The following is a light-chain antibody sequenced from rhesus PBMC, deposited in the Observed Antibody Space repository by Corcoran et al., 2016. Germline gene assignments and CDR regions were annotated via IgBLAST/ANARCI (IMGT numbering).Light chain of an antibody. CDR3: LQDYTTPLT. CDR1: QGINKE. V-gene: IGKV1-94*01. Sequence: DIQMTQSPSSLSASVGDRVTVTFRASQGINKELSWYQQKPGKAPTPLIYAASSLQTGVSSRFSGSGSGTDVTLTIRSLQPEDVATYYCLQDYTTPLTFGGGTKVEIK. J-gene: IGKJ4*01. CDR2: AAS.